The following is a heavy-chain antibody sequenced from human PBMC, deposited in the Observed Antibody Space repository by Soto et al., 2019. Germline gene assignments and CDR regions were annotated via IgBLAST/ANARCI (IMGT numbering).Heavy chain of an antibody. CDR2: IYFSGSA. J-gene: IGHJ4*02. V-gene: IGHV4-31*11. D-gene: IGHD3-10*01. CDR1: GDSLSSGSYY. CDR3: GRAATRVNRAIVS. Sequence: QVQLQESGPGLVKPSETLFLTCAVSGDSLSSGSYYWNWVRQHPGEGLEWMGYIYFSGSAYSNPSLRNRLTLSVDTSKNQSSQRLDSVTAADTAVYYCGRAATRVNRAIVSWGQGPMVTVPP.